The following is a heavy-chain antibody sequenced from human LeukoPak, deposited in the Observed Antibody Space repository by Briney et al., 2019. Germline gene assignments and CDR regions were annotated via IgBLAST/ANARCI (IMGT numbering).Heavy chain of an antibody. CDR1: GGSFSGYY. Sequence: PSETLSLTCAVYGGSFSGYYWSWIRQPPGKGLEWIGEINHSGSTNYNPSLKSRVTISVDTSKNQFSLKLSSVTAADTAVYYCARVLGYDSFYYFDYCGQGTLVTVSS. CDR2: INHSGST. D-gene: IGHD5-12*01. J-gene: IGHJ4*02. V-gene: IGHV4-34*01. CDR3: ARVLGYDSFYYFDY.